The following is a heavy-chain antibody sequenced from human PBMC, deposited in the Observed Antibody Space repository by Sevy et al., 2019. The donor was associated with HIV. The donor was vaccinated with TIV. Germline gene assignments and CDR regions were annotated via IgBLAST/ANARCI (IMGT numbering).Heavy chain of an antibody. Sequence: GGSLRLSCAVSGFTFSNYWMHWVRQAPGKGLLLVSRINPYGNSGTYAESVRGRFTISRDNAKNTLYLQMSSLRADDPAIYYCARAPADYSTGWSADWGQGTLVTVSS. D-gene: IGHD6-19*01. V-gene: IGHV3-74*01. J-gene: IGHJ4*02. CDR1: GFTFSNYW. CDR3: ARAPADYSTGWSAD. CDR2: INPYGNSG.